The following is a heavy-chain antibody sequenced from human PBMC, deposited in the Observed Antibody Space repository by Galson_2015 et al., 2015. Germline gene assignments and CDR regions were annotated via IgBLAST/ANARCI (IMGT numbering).Heavy chain of an antibody. D-gene: IGHD2-21*01. CDR1: GYSFTSYW. Sequence: QSGAEVKKPRESLRISCKGSGYSFTSYWINWVRQMPGRGLEWMGRIDPRDSYTDYGPSFQGHVIISADKSISTAYLQWSGLKASDTAMYYCARSSYGGDFNYWGQGTLVTVSS. J-gene: IGHJ4*02. CDR2: IDPRDSYT. CDR3: ARSSYGGDFNY. V-gene: IGHV5-10-1*01.